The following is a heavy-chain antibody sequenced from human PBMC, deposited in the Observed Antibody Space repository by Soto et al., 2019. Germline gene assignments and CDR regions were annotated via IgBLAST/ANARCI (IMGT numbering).Heavy chain of an antibody. CDR1: GAPISGFY. CDR2: IYATGTT. D-gene: IGHD1-1*01. Sequence: PSETLSLTCTVSGAPISGFYWSWIRKSAGKGLEWIGRIYATGTTDYNPSLKSRVMMSVDTSKKQLSLKWRSVTAADTAVYYCVRDGTKTLRDWFDPWGQGMSVTVSS. CDR3: VRDGTKTLRDWFDP. V-gene: IGHV4-4*07. J-gene: IGHJ5*02.